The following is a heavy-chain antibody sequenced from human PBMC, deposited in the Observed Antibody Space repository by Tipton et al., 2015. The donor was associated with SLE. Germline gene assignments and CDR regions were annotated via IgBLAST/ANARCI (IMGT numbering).Heavy chain of an antibody. J-gene: IGHJ4*02. Sequence: TLSLTCTVSGGSISSYYWSWIRQPAGKGLGWIGRIYTSGSTNYNPPLKSRVTMSVDTSKNQFSLKLSSVTAADTAVYYCAREREELGYCSGGSCYSFDYWGQGTLVTVSS. CDR3: AREREELGYCSGGSCYSFDY. CDR1: GGSISSYY. CDR2: IYTSGST. D-gene: IGHD2-15*01. V-gene: IGHV4-4*07.